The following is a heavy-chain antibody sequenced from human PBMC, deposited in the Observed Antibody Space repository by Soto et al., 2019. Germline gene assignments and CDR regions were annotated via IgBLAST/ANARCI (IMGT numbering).Heavy chain of an antibody. Sequence: ASVKVSCKASGYTSTCYYIHWVRQAPGQGLEWMGWIDPNGGGTNSAQRFQGWVTMTRDTYISAAYIEVSRLKSGDTAVYYCARRSKNGKSLDNWGQGTLVTVSS. J-gene: IGHJ4*02. CDR3: ARRSKNGKSLDN. CDR1: GYTSTCYY. CDR2: IDPNGGGT. V-gene: IGHV1-2*04.